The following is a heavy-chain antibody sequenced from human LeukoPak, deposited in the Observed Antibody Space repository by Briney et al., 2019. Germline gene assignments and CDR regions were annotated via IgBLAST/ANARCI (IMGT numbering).Heavy chain of an antibody. CDR3: ARGYCSSTSCYANAFDI. Sequence: ASVKVSCKASGYTFTSYGISWVRQAPGQGLEWMGWINPNSGGTNYAQKFQGRVTMTRDTSISTAYMELSRPRSDDTAVYYCARGYCSSTSCYANAFDIWGQGTMVTVSS. V-gene: IGHV1-2*02. J-gene: IGHJ3*02. CDR2: INPNSGGT. CDR1: GYTFTSYG. D-gene: IGHD2-2*01.